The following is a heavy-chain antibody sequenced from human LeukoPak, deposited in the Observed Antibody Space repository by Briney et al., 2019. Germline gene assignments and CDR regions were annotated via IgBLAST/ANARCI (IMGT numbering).Heavy chain of an antibody. CDR1: GYTFTSYG. CDR3: ARAKGGKGANYVDY. Sequence: ASVKVSCKASGYTFTSYGISWVRQAPGQGLEWMGWINPNSGGTNYAQKFQGWVTMTRDTSISTAYMELSRLRSDDTAVYYCARAKGGKGANYVDYWGQGTLVTVSS. V-gene: IGHV1-2*04. CDR2: INPNSGGT. J-gene: IGHJ4*02. D-gene: IGHD1-26*01.